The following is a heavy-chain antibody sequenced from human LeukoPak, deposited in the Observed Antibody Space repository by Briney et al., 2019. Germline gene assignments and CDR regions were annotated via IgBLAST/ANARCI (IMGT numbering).Heavy chain of an antibody. Sequence: ASVKVSCKASGYTFTSYGISWVRQAPGQGLEWMGWISAYNGNTNYAQKLRGRVTMTTDTSTSTAYMELRSLRSDDTAVYYCARVLSGSSWYRFDPWGQGTLVTVSS. CDR1: GYTFTSYG. CDR3: ARVLSGSSWYRFDP. D-gene: IGHD6-13*01. CDR2: ISAYNGNT. J-gene: IGHJ5*02. V-gene: IGHV1-18*01.